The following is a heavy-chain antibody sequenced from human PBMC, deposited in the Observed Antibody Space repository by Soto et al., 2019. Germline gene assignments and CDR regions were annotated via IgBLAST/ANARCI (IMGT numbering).Heavy chain of an antibody. CDR3: ARAELDRGYSYGLDY. Sequence: PSETLSLTCTVSGGSISSYYWSWIRQPPGKGLEWIGYIYYSGSTNYNPSLKSRVTISVDTSKNQFSLKLSSVTAADTAVYYCARAELDRGYSYGLDYWGQGTLVTVSS. CDR1: GGSISSYY. D-gene: IGHD5-18*01. V-gene: IGHV4-59*12. CDR2: IYYSGST. J-gene: IGHJ4*02.